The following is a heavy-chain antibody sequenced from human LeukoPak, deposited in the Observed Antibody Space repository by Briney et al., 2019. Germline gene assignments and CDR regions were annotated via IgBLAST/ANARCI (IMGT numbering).Heavy chain of an antibody. J-gene: IGHJ5*02. Sequence: ASVKVSCKASGYTFTGYYMRWVRQAPGQGLEWMGWINPNSGGTNYAQKFQGRVTMTRDTSISTAYMELSRLRSDDTAVYYCARGDGDYVRGNWFDPWGQGTLATVSS. CDR1: GYTFTGYY. D-gene: IGHD4-17*01. CDR3: ARGDGDYVRGNWFDP. V-gene: IGHV1-2*02. CDR2: INPNSGGT.